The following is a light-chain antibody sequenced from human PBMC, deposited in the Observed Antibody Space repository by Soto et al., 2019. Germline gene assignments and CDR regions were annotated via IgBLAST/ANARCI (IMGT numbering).Light chain of an antibody. CDR1: QSVSNNY. V-gene: IGKV3-20*01. CDR2: GAS. Sequence: IVLTQSPGTLSLSPGERATLSCRASQSVSNNYLAWYQQKPGQAPRLLIYGASNRATGIPDRLSGSGSGTDFTLTISRLEPEDFAAYYCQQYGSSGTFGQGTKVDIK. J-gene: IGKJ1*01. CDR3: QQYGSSGT.